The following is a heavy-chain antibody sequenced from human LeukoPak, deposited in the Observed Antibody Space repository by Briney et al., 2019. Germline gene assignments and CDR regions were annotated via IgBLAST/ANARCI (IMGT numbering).Heavy chain of an antibody. D-gene: IGHD3-9*01. CDR1: GFTVSNNY. J-gene: IGHJ5*02. V-gene: IGHV3-53*01. Sequence: GGSLRLSCAASGFTVSNNYMSWVRQAPGKGLEWVSLIYGGGSTYYADSVKGRFTISRDNSKNTLYLQMKSLRAEDTAVYYCARLYYDILTGYGWFDPWGQGTLVTVSS. CDR3: ARLYYDILTGYGWFDP. CDR2: IYGGGST.